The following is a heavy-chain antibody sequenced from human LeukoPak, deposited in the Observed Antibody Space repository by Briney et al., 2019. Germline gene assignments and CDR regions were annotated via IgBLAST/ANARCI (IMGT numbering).Heavy chain of an antibody. D-gene: IGHD3-9*01. J-gene: IGHJ4*02. CDR2: IKQDGSEK. CDR1: GFTFSSYW. CDR3: ARDQRYFDWLFPGSYFDY. Sequence: GGSLRLCCAASGFTFSSYWMSWVRQAPGKGLEWVANIKQDGSEKYYVDSVKGRFTISRDNAKNSLYLQMNSLRAEDTAVYYCARDQRYFDWLFPGSYFDYWGQGTLVTVSS. V-gene: IGHV3-7*03.